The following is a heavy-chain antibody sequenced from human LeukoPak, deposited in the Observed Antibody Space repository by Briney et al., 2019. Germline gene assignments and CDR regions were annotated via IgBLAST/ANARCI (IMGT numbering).Heavy chain of an antibody. J-gene: IGHJ4*02. V-gene: IGHV1-69*04. CDR1: GGTFSSYA. CDR2: IIPILGIA. CDR3: ARGSGYSYGYFRSVGGIDY. Sequence: ASVKVSCKASGGTFSSYAISWVRQAPGQGLERMGRIIPILGIANYAQKFQGRVTITADKSTSTAYMELSSLRSEDTAVYYCARGSGYSYGYFRSVGGIDYWGQGTLVTVSS. D-gene: IGHD5-18*01.